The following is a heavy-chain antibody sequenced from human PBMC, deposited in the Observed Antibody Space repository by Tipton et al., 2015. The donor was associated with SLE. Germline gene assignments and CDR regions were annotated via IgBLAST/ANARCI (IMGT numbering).Heavy chain of an antibody. J-gene: IGHJ6*02. D-gene: IGHD6-13*01. CDR3: ARHSGVAAAPTNYYGMDV. V-gene: IGHV4-4*07. CDR1: GGSISFDY. CDR2: IYTSGST. Sequence: TLSLTCTVSGGSISFDYWSWIRQSAGKGLEWIGRIYTSGSTSYNPSLKSRVSTSVDTSKNQFSLRLSSVTAADTAVYYCARHSGVAAAPTNYYGMDVWGQGTTVTVSS.